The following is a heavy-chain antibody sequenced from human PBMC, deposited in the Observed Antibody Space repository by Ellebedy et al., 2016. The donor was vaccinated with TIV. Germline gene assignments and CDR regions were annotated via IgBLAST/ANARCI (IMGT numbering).Heavy chain of an antibody. CDR1: GGSISSYY. V-gene: IGHV4-59*01. D-gene: IGHD3-10*01. CDR3: ARFLVPDYYGSGSFSYYYYGMDV. J-gene: IGHJ6*02. Sequence: SETLSLXXTVSGGSISSYYWSWIRQPPGKGLEWIGYIYYSGSTNYNPSLKSRVTISVDTSKNQFSLKLSSVTAADTAVYYCARFLVPDYYGSGSFSYYYYGMDVWGQGTTVTVSS. CDR2: IYYSGST.